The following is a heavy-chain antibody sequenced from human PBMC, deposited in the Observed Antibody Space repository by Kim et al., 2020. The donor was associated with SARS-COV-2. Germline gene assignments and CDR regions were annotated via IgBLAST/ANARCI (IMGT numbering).Heavy chain of an antibody. D-gene: IGHD6-13*01. J-gene: IGHJ4*02. Sequence: YAGSVKGRLTHSRDKSKGTLYLKMNSLRAEDTAVYYCAKRYSSSWYLSEFWGQGTLVAVSS. V-gene: IGHV3-23*01. CDR3: AKRYSSSWYLSEF.